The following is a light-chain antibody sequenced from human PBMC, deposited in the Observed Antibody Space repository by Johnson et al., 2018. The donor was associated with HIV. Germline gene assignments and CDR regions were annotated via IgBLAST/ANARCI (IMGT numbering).Light chain of an antibody. J-gene: IGLJ1*01. CDR3: GTRVSSLRAYYF. CDR2: ENN. CDR1: SSNIGNNY. V-gene: IGLV1-51*02. Sequence: QSVLTQPPSVSAAPGQKVTISCSGSSSNIGNNYVSWYQQLPGTAPKLLIYENNKRPSGIPDRFSGSKSGTSATLGITGLQTGDEADYYCGTRVSSLRAYYFFGTGTKVTVL.